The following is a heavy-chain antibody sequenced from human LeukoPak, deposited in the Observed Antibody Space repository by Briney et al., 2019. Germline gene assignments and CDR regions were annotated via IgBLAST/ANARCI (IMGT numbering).Heavy chain of an antibody. CDR1: GGSISSYY. V-gene: IGHV4-59*01. CDR2: IYYSGST. Sequence: PSETLSLTCTVSGGSISSYYWSWIRQPPGKGLEWIGYIYYSGSTNYNPSLKSRVTISVDTSRNQFSLKLSSVTAADTAVYYCARVLWNWFDPWGQGTLVTVSS. CDR3: ARVLWNWFDP. J-gene: IGHJ5*02.